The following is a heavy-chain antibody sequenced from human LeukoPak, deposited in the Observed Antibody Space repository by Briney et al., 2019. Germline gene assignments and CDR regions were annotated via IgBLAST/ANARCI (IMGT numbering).Heavy chain of an antibody. CDR1: GGSISSGDYY. J-gene: IGHJ4*02. Sequence: SQTLSLTCTVSGGSISSGDYYWGWIRQPPGKGLEWIEYIYYSGSTYYNPSLKSRVTISVDTSKNQSSLKLSSVTAADTAVYYCARDEVGATTFDYWGQGTLVTVSS. V-gene: IGHV4-30-4*08. CDR3: ARDEVGATTFDY. CDR2: IYYSGST. D-gene: IGHD1-26*01.